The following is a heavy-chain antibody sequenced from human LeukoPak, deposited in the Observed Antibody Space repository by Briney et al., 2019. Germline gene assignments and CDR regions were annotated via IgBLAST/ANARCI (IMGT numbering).Heavy chain of an antibody. Sequence: ASVKVSCKASGCTFTGYYMHWVRQAPGQGLEWMGRINPNSGGTNYAQKFQGRVTMTRDTSISTAYMELSRLRSDDTAVYYCAGLHIVVVPAATNDAFDIWGQGTMVTVSS. D-gene: IGHD2-2*01. CDR1: GCTFTGYY. CDR3: AGLHIVVVPAATNDAFDI. V-gene: IGHV1-2*06. CDR2: INPNSGGT. J-gene: IGHJ3*02.